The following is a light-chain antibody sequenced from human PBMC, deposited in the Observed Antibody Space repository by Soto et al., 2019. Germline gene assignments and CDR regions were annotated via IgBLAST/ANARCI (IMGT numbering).Light chain of an antibody. CDR3: QQYDDFPFT. CDR1: QDISNY. J-gene: IGKJ5*01. Sequence: IQMTQSPSSLSASVGDRVTITCQASQDISNYLNWYQQKPGKARKLLIYDASNLETGVPSRFSGSGSGTEFSFNITSLQPEDVATYYCQQYDDFPFTFGQGTRPEI. V-gene: IGKV1-33*01. CDR2: DAS.